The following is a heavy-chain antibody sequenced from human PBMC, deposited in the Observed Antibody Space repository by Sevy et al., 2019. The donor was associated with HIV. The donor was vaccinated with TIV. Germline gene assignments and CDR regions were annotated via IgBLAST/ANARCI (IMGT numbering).Heavy chain of an antibody. J-gene: IGHJ5*02. CDR1: TGYINNYY. CDR3: ARAEYGHSRGWYSWLDA. CDR2: ICYRGNT. D-gene: IGHD6-19*01. Sequence: SETLSLTCTVSTGYINNYYWTWVRQSPGKGLEWIGYICYRGNTKYNPSLESRVSMSIDTNKEQFSLTLTSVTGADSAIYYCARAEYGHSRGWYSWLDAWGQGILVTVSS. V-gene: IGHV4-59*01.